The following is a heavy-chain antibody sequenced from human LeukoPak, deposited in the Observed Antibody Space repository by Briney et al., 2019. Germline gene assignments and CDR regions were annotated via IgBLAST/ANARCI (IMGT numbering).Heavy chain of an antibody. J-gene: IGHJ4*02. CDR3: AKASGSFDY. V-gene: IGHV3-23*01. CDR1: GFTFSRLA. D-gene: IGHD3-22*01. CDR2: ISASGP. Sequence: GGSLRLSCAASGFTFSRLAMTWVRQAPGKGLEWVSTISASGPYYADAVRGRFTISRDNSKNTLYLQMNSLRAEDTAVYYCAKASGSFDYWGQGTLVTVSS.